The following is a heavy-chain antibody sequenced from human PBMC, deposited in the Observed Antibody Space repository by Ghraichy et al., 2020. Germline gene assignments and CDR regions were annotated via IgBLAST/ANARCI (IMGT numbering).Heavy chain of an antibody. CDR1: GGSISSSSYY. CDR2: IYYSGST. D-gene: IGHD3-16*01. J-gene: IGHJ4*02. Sequence: SETLSLTCTVSGGSISSSSYYWGWIRQPPGKGLEWIGSIYYSGSTYYNPSLKSRVTISVDTSKNQFSLKLSSVTAADTAVYYCARHGGYDYVDYWGQGTLVTVSS. CDR3: ARHGGYDYVDY. V-gene: IGHV4-39*01.